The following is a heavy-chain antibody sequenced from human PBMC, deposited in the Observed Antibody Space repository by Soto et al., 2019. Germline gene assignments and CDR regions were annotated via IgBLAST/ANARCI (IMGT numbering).Heavy chain of an antibody. CDR3: ARTSYCRGGTCTNWFDP. CDR2: ISASIGHT. J-gene: IGHJ5*02. V-gene: IGHV1-18*01. CDR1: GYTFNAYA. Sequence: DSVQVSCKASGYTFNAYAITWVRQAPGQGLEWVGWISASIGHTNYAQSFEGRVSVTTDRSTTTAYMELRGLRYDDTAVYYCARTSYCRGGTCTNWFDPWGQGTMGT. D-gene: IGHD2-15*01.